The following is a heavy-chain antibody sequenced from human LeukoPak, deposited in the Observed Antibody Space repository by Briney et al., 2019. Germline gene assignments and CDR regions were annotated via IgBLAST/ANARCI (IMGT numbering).Heavy chain of an antibody. V-gene: IGHV4-61*01. CDR2: IYYSGSS. J-gene: IGHJ4*02. CDR3: ARVRALSYYDSSGDLYYFDY. Sequence: SETLSLTCTVSGGSVSTDSYYWSWIRQPPGKGLEWIGNIYYSGSSNYNPSLKSRVTISVDTSKNQFSLKLSSVTAADTAVYYCARVRALSYYDSSGDLYYFDYWGQGTLVTVSS. CDR1: GGSVSTDSYY. D-gene: IGHD3-22*01.